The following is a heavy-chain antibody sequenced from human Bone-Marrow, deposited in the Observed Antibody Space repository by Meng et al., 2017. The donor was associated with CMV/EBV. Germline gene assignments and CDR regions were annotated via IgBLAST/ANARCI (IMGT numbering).Heavy chain of an antibody. V-gene: IGHV1-69*12. Sequence: VQLWKVGAEGKKPGPSVKVSGKASGGTFSSYAISWVRQAPGQGLEWMGGIIPIFGTANYAQKFQGRVTITADESTSTAYMELSSLRSEDTAVYYCARDSRDSSGYWVWDYWGQGTLVTVSS. CDR2: IIPIFGTA. CDR1: GGTFSSYA. J-gene: IGHJ4*02. D-gene: IGHD3-22*01. CDR3: ARDSRDSSGYWVWDY.